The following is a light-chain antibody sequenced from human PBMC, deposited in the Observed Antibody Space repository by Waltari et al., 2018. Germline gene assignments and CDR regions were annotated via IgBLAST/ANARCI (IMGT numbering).Light chain of an antibody. Sequence: IQLTQSPSFLSASVGARVTITCRASHYINNDLAWYQQKPGKVPKLLIYTASFLQSGVPSRFSGSGSGTEFTLSISSLQPEDFATYLCQQSKTYPLTFGGGTKVEIK. CDR1: HYINND. CDR3: QQSKTYPLT. CDR2: TAS. J-gene: IGKJ4*01. V-gene: IGKV1-9*01.